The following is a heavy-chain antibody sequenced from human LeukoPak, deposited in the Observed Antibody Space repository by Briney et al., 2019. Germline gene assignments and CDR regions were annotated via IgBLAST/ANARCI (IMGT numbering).Heavy chain of an antibody. J-gene: IGHJ4*02. Sequence: GASVKVSCKASGYTFTSYGISWVRQAPGQGLEWMGWISAYNGNTNYAQKLQGRVTMTTDTSTSTAYMELRSLRSDDTAVYYCARVSAGDIVVVVAATQAYYFDYWGQGTLVTVSS. V-gene: IGHV1-18*01. CDR3: ARVSAGDIVVVVAATQAYYFDY. D-gene: IGHD2-15*01. CDR2: ISAYNGNT. CDR1: GYTFTSYG.